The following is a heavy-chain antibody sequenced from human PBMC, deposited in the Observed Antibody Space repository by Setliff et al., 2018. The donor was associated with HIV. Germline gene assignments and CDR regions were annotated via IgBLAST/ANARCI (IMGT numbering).Heavy chain of an antibody. V-gene: IGHV1-69*13. Sequence: SVKVSCKASGGTFSSYAISWVRQAPGQGLEWMGGIIPIFGTANYAQKFQGRVTITADESTSTAYMELSSLRSEDTAVYYCASAGAWQLNALDIWGQGTMVTVSS. J-gene: IGHJ3*02. CDR3: ASAGAWQLNALDI. CDR2: IIPIFGTA. D-gene: IGHD1-1*01. CDR1: GGTFSSYA.